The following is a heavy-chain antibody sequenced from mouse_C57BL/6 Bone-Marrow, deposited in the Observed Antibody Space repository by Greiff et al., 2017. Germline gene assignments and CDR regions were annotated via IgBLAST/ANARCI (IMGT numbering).Heavy chain of an antibody. CDR1: GFSLTSYG. J-gene: IGHJ4*01. V-gene: IGHV2-2*01. CDR3: ARDTYYYGSSPYAMDY. CDR2: IWSGGST. Sequence: VQLQESGPGLVQPSQSLSITCTVSGFSLTSYGVHWVRQSPGKGLEWLGVIWSGGSTDYNAAFISRLSISKDNSKSQVFFKMNSLQADDTAIYYCARDTYYYGSSPYAMDYWGQGTSVTVSS. D-gene: IGHD1-1*01.